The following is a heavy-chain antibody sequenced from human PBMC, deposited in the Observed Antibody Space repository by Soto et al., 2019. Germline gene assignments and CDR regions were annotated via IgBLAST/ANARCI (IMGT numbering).Heavy chain of an antibody. Sequence: QVQLQESGPGLVKPSETLSLTCTVSGGSISSYYWSWIRQPPGKGLEWIGYIYYSGSTNYNPSLKSRVTISVDTSKNQFSLKLSSVTAADTAGYYCARASAYNWNYAGYFDYWGQGTLVTVSS. V-gene: IGHV4-59*01. CDR2: IYYSGST. D-gene: IGHD1-7*01. CDR1: GGSISSYY. CDR3: ARASAYNWNYAGYFDY. J-gene: IGHJ4*02.